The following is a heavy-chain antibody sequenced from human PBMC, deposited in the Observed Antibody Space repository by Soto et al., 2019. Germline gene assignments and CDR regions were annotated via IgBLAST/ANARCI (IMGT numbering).Heavy chain of an antibody. V-gene: IGHV3-30*18. CDR2: ISEDGNRK. D-gene: IGHD5-12*01. CDR1: GFIFNNYG. CDR3: TKGCGRGFDIFGP. Sequence: QVQVVESGGGVAQPGRSLRLSCTVSGFIFNNYGMHWVRQPPGKGLEWVAAISEDGNRKDYADSVKGRFTISRDNSKNTLYLQMNSPRAEDTAVYYCTKGCGRGFDIFGPWGQGTLVTVSS. J-gene: IGHJ5*02.